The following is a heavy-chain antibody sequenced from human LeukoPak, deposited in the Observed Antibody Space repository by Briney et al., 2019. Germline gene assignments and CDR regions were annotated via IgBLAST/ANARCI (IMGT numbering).Heavy chain of an antibody. Sequence: PSETLSLTCTVSGGSISSYYWSWIRQPAGKGLEWIGRIYTSGSTNYNPSLKSRVTMSVDTSKNQFSLKLSSVTAADTAVYYCARDTDFWSGYLLDYWGQGTLVTVSS. J-gene: IGHJ4*02. CDR2: IYTSGST. CDR3: ARDTDFWSGYLLDY. CDR1: GGSISSYY. D-gene: IGHD3-3*01. V-gene: IGHV4-4*07.